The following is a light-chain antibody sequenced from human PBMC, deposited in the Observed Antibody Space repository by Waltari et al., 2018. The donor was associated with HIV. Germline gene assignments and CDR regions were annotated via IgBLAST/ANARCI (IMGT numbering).Light chain of an antibody. CDR2: GAS. Sequence: DIQMSQAPSSLSASVGDRVTITCRASRDISTDLAWDQQKSGEVPKLLIYGASTLRSGVSSRFRGSGSATEFTLTINGLQPEDAASYYCQNYDSAPVAFGQGTRLEI. V-gene: IGKV1-27*01. CDR3: QNYDSAPVA. J-gene: IGKJ5*01. CDR1: RDISTD.